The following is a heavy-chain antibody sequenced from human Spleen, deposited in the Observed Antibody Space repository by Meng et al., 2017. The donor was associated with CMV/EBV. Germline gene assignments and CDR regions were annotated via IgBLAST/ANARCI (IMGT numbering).Heavy chain of an antibody. CDR1: GGSITSTNW. J-gene: IGHJ4*02. CDR2: IHHIWFT. D-gene: IGHD5-12*01. V-gene: IGHV4-4*02. Sequence: GSLRLSCAVSGGSITSTNWWNWVRQPPGKGLEWIGEIHHIWFTNYNSSLKSRVTISVDKSNNQFSLNLNSVTAADTAVYYCATTSPYRVDYWGQGTLVTVSS. CDR3: ATTSPYRVDY.